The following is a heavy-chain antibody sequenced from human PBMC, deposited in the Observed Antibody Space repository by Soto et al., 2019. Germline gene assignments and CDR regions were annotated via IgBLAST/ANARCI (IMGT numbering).Heavy chain of an antibody. CDR3: ARPRYDSTGTPFDH. CDR1: GFTFSSYW. Sequence: EVQLVESGGGLVQPGGSLRLSCAASGFTFSSYWLHWVRQAPGKGLVWVSGINTDGGITDYADSVKGPFINSRDNDKNTLYLQMNSLRAEDTAVYYCARPRYDSTGTPFDHWGLGTLVTVSS. D-gene: IGHD3-22*01. V-gene: IGHV3-74*01. CDR2: INTDGGIT. J-gene: IGHJ4*02.